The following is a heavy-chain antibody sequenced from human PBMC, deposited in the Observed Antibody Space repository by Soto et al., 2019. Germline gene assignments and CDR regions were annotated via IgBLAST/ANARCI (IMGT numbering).Heavy chain of an antibody. D-gene: IGHD3-22*01. CDR1: GITVSSYY. V-gene: IGHV3-53*01. Sequence: EVQPVESGGGLIQPGGSLRLSGAVSGITVSSYYMSWFRQAAGKGLEWVSVIYAGTITYNAHSVKGRFTVYRANSKNTLTLEMNSLRGEDTAVYYCARIHDDNSGTICDYWGQGTLVTVSS. CDR2: IYAGTIT. CDR3: ARIHDDNSGTICDY. J-gene: IGHJ4*02.